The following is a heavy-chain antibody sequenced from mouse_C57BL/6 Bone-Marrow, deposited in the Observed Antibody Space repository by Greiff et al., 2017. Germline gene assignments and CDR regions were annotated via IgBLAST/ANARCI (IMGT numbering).Heavy chain of an antibody. Sequence: EVKLVESGGGLVQSGRSLRLSCATSGFTFSDFYMEWVRQAPGKGLEWIAASRNKANDYTTEYSASVKGRFIVSRDTSQSILYLQMNALRAEDTAIYYCARDAVYYGSSHAMDYWGQGTSVTVSS. D-gene: IGHD1-1*01. CDR3: ARDAVYYGSSHAMDY. CDR2: SRNKANDYTT. V-gene: IGHV7-1*01. J-gene: IGHJ4*01. CDR1: GFTFSDFY.